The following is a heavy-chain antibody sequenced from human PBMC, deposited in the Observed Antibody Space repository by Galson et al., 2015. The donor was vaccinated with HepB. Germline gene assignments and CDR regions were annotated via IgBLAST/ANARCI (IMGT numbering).Heavy chain of an antibody. D-gene: IGHD4-23*01. J-gene: IGHJ5*02. Sequence: SLRLSCAASGFTFSSYSMNWVRQAPGKGLEWVSYISSSSSTIYYADSVKGRFTISRDNAKNSLYLQMNSLRAEDTAVYYCARGTVVDLNWFDPWGQGTLVTVSS. CDR3: ARGTVVDLNWFDP. CDR2: ISSSSSTI. V-gene: IGHV3-48*01. CDR1: GFTFSSYS.